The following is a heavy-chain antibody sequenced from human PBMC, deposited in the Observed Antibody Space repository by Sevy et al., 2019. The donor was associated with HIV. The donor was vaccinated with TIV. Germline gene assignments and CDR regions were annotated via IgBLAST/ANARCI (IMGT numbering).Heavy chain of an antibody. V-gene: IGHV7-4-1*02. CDR3: ARTSRGIVVVPAAQHSYGMDV. Sequence: ASVKVSCKASGYTFISYGMNWVRQAPGQGLEWMGWINTNTGNPTYSQGFTGRFVFSLDTSINTAYLQISSLKAEDTAVYYCARTSRGIVVVPAAQHSYGMDVWGQGTTVTVS. J-gene: IGHJ6*02. CDR1: GYTFISYG. CDR2: INTNTGNP. D-gene: IGHD2-2*01.